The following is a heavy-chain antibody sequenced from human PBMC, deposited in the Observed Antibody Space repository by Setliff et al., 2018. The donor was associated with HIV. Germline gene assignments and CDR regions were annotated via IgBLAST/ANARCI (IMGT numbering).Heavy chain of an antibody. V-gene: IGHV3-9*01. D-gene: IGHD3-3*01. Sequence: GGSLRLSCAASGFTFDDYAMHWVRQAPGKGLEWVSGISWNSGSIDYADSVKGRFTISRDNSKNTLYLQVNSLRAEDTAVYYCAKGITRLEWLLDYFDYWGQGTLVTVSS. CDR3: AKGITRLEWLLDYFDY. J-gene: IGHJ4*02. CDR1: GFTFDDYA. CDR2: ISWNSGSI.